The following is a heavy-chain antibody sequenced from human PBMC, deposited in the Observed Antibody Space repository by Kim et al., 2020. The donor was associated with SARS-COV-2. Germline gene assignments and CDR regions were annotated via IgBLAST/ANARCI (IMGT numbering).Heavy chain of an antibody. Sequence: GGSLRLSCAASGFTFSSYSMNWVRQAPGKGLEWVSSISSSSSYIYYADSVKGRFTISRDNAKNSLYLQMNSLRAEDTAVYYCARKGNYYDSSGYYFWSAAFDIWGQGTMVTVSS. CDR2: ISSSSSYI. CDR3: ARKGNYYDSSGYYFWSAAFDI. J-gene: IGHJ3*02. CDR1: GFTFSSYS. V-gene: IGHV3-21*01. D-gene: IGHD3-22*01.